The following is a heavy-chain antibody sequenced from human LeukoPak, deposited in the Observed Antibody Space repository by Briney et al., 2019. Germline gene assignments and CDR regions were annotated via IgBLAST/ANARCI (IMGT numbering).Heavy chain of an antibody. Sequence: GGSLRLSCAASGFTFSVAGMHWVRQAPGKGLEWVSVLYSDGNTKYADSVQGRFTISRDNSKNTLYLEMNSLSPDDTAVYYCARGVEPLAANTLAYWGQGTLVTVSS. V-gene: IGHV3-53*01. CDR3: ARGVEPLAANTLAY. CDR2: LYSDGNT. D-gene: IGHD1-14*01. CDR1: GFTFSVAG. J-gene: IGHJ4*02.